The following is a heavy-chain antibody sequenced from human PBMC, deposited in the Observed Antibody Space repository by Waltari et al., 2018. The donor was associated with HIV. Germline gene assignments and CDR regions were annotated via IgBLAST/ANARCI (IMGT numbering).Heavy chain of an antibody. CDR1: GGSISSSSYY. CDR3: ARHVNMGATDHYYYYGMDV. D-gene: IGHD1-26*01. Sequence: QLQLQESGPGLVKPSETLSLTCTVSGGSISSSSYYWGWIRQPPGKGLEWIGSIYYSGSTYYNPSLKSRVTISVDTSKNQFSLKLSSVTAADTAVYYCARHVNMGATDHYYYYGMDVWGQGTTVTVSS. J-gene: IGHJ6*02. CDR2: IYYSGST. V-gene: IGHV4-39*01.